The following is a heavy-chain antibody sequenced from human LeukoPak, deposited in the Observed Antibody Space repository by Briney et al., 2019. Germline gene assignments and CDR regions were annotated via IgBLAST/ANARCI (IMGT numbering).Heavy chain of an antibody. D-gene: IGHD6-19*01. CDR3: VRGLPGLAVAGSLGYFDL. Sequence: EASVKVSCKASRFTFTGYYIHWVRQAPGQGLEWMGWVNPNNGGTLYAQNFQGRVTMTWDTSISTTYMEMSGLSTDDTAIFYCVRGLPGLAVAGSLGYFDLWGRGTLVTVSS. V-gene: IGHV1-2*02. CDR2: VNPNNGGT. CDR1: RFTFTGYY. J-gene: IGHJ2*01.